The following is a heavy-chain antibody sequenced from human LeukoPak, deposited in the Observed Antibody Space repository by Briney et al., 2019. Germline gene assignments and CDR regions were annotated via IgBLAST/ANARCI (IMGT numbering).Heavy chain of an antibody. CDR1: GGSFSGYY. D-gene: IGHD3-22*01. V-gene: IGHV4-34*01. J-gene: IGHJ4*02. CDR2: INHSGST. CDR3: ARSRSAYYYDSSGYQPFDY. Sequence: PSETLSLTCAVYGGSFSGYYWSWIRQPPGKGLEWIGEINHSGSTNYNPSLKSRVTISVDTSKNQISLKLSSVTAADTAVYYCARSRSAYYYDSSGYQPFDYWGQGTLVTVSS.